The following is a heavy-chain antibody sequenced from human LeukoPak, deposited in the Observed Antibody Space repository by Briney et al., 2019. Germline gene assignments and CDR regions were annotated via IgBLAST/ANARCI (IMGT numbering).Heavy chain of an antibody. D-gene: IGHD2-15*01. CDR3: VRARVAAALALDL. Sequence: GGSLRLSCAASGFTFSGYDMHWVRQATGKGLEWVSGVGIPGDTYYPASVKGRFTISRENAKNSFYLQMNSLRVEDTAVYYCVRARVAAALALDLWGQGTMVTVSS. CDR2: VGIPGDT. CDR1: GFTFSGYD. V-gene: IGHV3-13*01. J-gene: IGHJ3*01.